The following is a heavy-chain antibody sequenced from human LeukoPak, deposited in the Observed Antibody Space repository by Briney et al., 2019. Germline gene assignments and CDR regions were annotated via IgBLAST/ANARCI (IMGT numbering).Heavy chain of an antibody. CDR2: IKQDGSEK. J-gene: IGHJ4*02. CDR1: GFTFSSYW. V-gene: IGHV3-7*01. Sequence: HPGGSLRLSCAASGFTFSSYWMSWVRQAPGKGLEWVANIKQDGSEKYYVDSVKGRFTISRDNAKNSLYLQMNSLRAEDTAVYYCARVEDYSSGRHRLDYWGQGTLVTVSS. D-gene: IGHD6-19*01. CDR3: ARVEDYSSGRHRLDY.